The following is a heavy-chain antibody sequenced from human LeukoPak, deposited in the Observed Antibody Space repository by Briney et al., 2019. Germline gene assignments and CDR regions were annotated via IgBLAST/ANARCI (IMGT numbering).Heavy chain of an antibody. D-gene: IGHD5-18*01. CDR2: ISAYNGNT. V-gene: IGHV1-18*01. Sequence: GASVKVSCKASGYTFTSYGISGVRQAPGQGLEWMGWISAYNGNTNYAQKLQGIVTMTTDTSTSTAYMELRSLRSDDTAVYYCARAGYRSPWDHMDVWGQGTTVTVSS. J-gene: IGHJ6*02. CDR3: ARAGYRSPWDHMDV. CDR1: GYTFTSYG.